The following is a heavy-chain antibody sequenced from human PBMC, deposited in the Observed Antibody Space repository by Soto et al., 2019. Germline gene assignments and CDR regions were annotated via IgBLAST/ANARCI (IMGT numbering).Heavy chain of an antibody. CDR1: GYSFTSHY. CDR3: ARDLSGNPGY. V-gene: IGHV1-18*04. CDR2: ISAHNGNT. Sequence: ASVKVSCKAIGYSFTSHYMHWVRQAPGQGLEWMGWISAHNGNTNYAQKLQGRVTMTTDTSTSTAYMELRSLRSDDTAVYYCARDLSGNPGYWGQGTLVTVSS. J-gene: IGHJ4*02. D-gene: IGHD2-15*01.